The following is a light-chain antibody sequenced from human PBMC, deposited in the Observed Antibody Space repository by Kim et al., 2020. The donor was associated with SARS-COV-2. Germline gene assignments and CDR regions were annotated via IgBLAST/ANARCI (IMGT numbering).Light chain of an antibody. CDR3: QHYGTSYYT. J-gene: IGKJ2*01. CDR1: QTTDSRF. CDR2: GAS. V-gene: IGKV3-20*01. Sequence: EIVVTQSPGTLSLSPGEGATLSCRTSQTTDSRFLAWYQQKSGQPPSLLIYGASRRATSIPDRFSGSGSGTDFTLTISRLEPEDFAVYFCQHYGTSYYTFGQGTKLEI.